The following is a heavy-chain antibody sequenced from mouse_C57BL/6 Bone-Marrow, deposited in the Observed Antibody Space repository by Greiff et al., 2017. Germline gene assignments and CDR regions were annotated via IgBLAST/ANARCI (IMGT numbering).Heavy chain of an antibody. V-gene: IGHV1-82*01. D-gene: IGHD2-3*01. CDR1: GYAFSSSW. Sequence: QVQLQQSGPELVKPGASVKISCKASGYAFSSSWMNWVKQRPGKGLEWIGRIYPGDGDTNYNGKFKGKATLTADKSSSTAYMQLSSLTSEDSAVYFCARYYDGYYFDVWGTETTLTLSS. CDR3: ARYYDGYYFDV. J-gene: IGHJ1*03. CDR2: IYPGDGDT.